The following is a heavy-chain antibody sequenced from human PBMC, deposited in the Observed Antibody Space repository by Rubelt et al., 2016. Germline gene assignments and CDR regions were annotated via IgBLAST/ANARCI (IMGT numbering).Heavy chain of an antibody. J-gene: IGHJ4*02. Sequence: GRQAPGQGLEWMGWINPNSGGTNYAQKFQGRVTMTRDTSISTAYMELSRLRSDDTAVYYCAWTTVTTLGYWGQGTLVTVSS. V-gene: IGHV1-2*02. CDR2: INPNSGGT. CDR3: AWTTVTTLGY. D-gene: IGHD4-11*01.